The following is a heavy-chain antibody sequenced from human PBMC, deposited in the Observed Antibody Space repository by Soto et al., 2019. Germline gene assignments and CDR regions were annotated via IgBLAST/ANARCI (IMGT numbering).Heavy chain of an antibody. CDR2: ISYDGSNK. V-gene: IGHV3-30*18. D-gene: IGHD6-19*01. CDR3: ANLAVAGPYYYGMDV. J-gene: IGHJ6*02. CDR1: GFTFSSYG. Sequence: GGSLRLSCAASGFTFSSYGMHWVRQAPGKGLEWVAVISYDGSNKYYADSVKGRFTISRDNSKNTLYLQMNSLRAEDTAVYYCANLAVAGPYYYGMDVWGQGTTVTVSS.